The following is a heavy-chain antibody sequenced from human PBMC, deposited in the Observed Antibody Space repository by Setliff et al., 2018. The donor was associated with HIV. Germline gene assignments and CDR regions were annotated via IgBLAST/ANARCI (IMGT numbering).Heavy chain of an antibody. V-gene: IGHV2-5*01. J-gene: IGHJ3*02. CDR3: AHSYNEYYYDSSGYNRDAFDI. D-gene: IGHD3-22*01. CDR2: IYWNDDK. CDR1: GFSLSTSGVG. Sequence: SGPTLVNPTQTLTLTCTFSGFSLSTSGVGVGWIRQPPGKALEWLALIYWNDDKRYSPSLKSRLTITKDTSKNQVVLTMTNMDPVATATYFCAHSYNEYYYDSSGYNRDAFDIWGQGTMVTVSS.